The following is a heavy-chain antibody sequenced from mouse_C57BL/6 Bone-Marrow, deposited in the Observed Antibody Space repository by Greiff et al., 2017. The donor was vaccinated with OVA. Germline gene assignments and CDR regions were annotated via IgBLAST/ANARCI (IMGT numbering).Heavy chain of an antibody. D-gene: IGHD2-5*01. CDR2: IDPETGGT. J-gene: IGHJ1*03. CDR1: GYTFTDYE. V-gene: IGHV1-15*01. CDR3: ARKYSNYRYFDV. Sequence: QVQLQQSGAELVRPGASVTLSCKASGYTFTDYEMHWVKQTPVHGLEWIGAIDPETGGTAYNQKFKGKATLTVDTSSSTAYMQLSSLTSEDSAVYYCARKYSNYRYFDVWGTGTTVTVSS.